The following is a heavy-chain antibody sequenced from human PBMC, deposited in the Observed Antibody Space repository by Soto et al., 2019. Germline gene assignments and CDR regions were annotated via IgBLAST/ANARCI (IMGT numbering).Heavy chain of an antibody. V-gene: IGHV5-51*01. CDR1: GYSFTANW. J-gene: IGHJ4*02. Sequence: GESLKISCRDSGYSFTANWVAWVRQMPGKGLEWMGVIYSGDSDTRYSPSFQGQVTLSVDKSINTVYLQWSSLQASDTAMYYCARHNHGFDYWGQGTLVTVSS. CDR2: IYSGDSDT. CDR3: ARHNHGFDY.